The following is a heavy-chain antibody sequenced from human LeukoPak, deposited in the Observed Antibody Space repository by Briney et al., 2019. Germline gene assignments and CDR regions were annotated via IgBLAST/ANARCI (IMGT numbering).Heavy chain of an antibody. J-gene: IGHJ6*02. CDR1: GYTFTGYY. D-gene: IGHD3-9*01. Sequence: ASVKVSCKASGYTFTGYYMHWVRQAPGQGLEWMGWINPNSGGTNYAQKFQGRVTMTRDTSISTAYMELSRLRSDDTAVYYCARTSILTGYSGYYGMDVWGQGTAVTVSS. CDR2: INPNSGGT. CDR3: ARTSILTGYSGYYGMDV. V-gene: IGHV1-2*02.